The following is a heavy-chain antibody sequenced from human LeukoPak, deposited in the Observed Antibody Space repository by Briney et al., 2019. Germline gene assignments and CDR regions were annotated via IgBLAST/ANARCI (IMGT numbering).Heavy chain of an antibody. V-gene: IGHV4-4*02. CDR3: ASWPRIWFGELPFDY. D-gene: IGHD3-10*01. CDR1: GGSISSSTW. CDR2: IYHSGST. Sequence: SETLSLTCAVSGGSISSSTWWSWVRQPPGKGLGWIREIYHSGSTNYNPSLKSRVTISVDKSKNQFSLKLSSVTAADTAVYYCASWPRIWFGELPFDYWGQGTLVTVSS. J-gene: IGHJ4*02.